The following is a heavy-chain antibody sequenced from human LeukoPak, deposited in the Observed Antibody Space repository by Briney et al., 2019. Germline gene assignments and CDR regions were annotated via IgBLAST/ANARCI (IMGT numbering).Heavy chain of an antibody. CDR3: VRRRRNCSGRRCNDDEFDM. CDR1: GYSFTSYW. Sequence: AGESLKISCKGSGYSFTSYWISWVRQMPGKGLEWMGIIYPGDSDTRYSPSFQGQVTISADKSISTAYLQWSSLKASDTAMYYCVRRRRNCSGRRCNDDEFDMWGQGTMVTVSS. D-gene: IGHD2-15*01. J-gene: IGHJ3*02. CDR2: IYPGDSDT. V-gene: IGHV5-51*01.